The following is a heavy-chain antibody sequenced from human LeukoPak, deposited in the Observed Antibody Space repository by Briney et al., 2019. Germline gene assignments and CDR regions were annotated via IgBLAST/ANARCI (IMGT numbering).Heavy chain of an antibody. Sequence: SETLSLTCAVYGGSFSGYYWSWIRQPPGKGLEWIGEINHSGSTNYNPSLKSRVTISVDTSKNQFSLKLSSVTAADTAVYYCARGSRGGHSLNYWGQGTLVTVSS. CDR2: INHSGST. V-gene: IGHV4-34*01. CDR1: GGSFSGYY. J-gene: IGHJ4*02. CDR3: ARGSRGGHSLNY. D-gene: IGHD3-16*01.